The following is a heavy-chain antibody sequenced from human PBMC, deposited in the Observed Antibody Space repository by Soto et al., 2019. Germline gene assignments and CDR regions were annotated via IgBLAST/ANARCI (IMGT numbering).Heavy chain of an antibody. Sequence: QVQLVQSGAEVKKPGSSVKVSCRASGGTLNKHAITWVRLAPAQGLEWLGGIIPMFGIPNYPQKFQGRVTITADDSTNTSHMVLIGLTYDATAVYYCARGGTSGWLKGAYDVCGQGTLVTVSS. V-gene: IGHV1-69*01. CDR3: ARGGTSGWLKGAYDV. CDR1: GGTLNKHA. J-gene: IGHJ3*01. CDR2: IIPMFGIP. D-gene: IGHD6-19*01.